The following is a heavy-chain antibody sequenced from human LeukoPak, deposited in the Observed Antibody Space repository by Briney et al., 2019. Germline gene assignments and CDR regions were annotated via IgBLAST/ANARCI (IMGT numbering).Heavy chain of an antibody. CDR3: AKKEAIIVATIPYYYYYMDV. Sequence: PGGSLRLSCAASGFSFGSYGLSWVRQAPGKGLQWISYISGYSGPAYYADSVEGRFTISRDNAKNSVFLQMNSLRAEDTAVYYCAKKEAIIVATIPYYYYYMDVWGKGTTVTDSS. V-gene: IGHV3-48*04. J-gene: IGHJ6*03. CDR2: ISGYSGPA. CDR1: GFSFGSYG. D-gene: IGHD5-12*01.